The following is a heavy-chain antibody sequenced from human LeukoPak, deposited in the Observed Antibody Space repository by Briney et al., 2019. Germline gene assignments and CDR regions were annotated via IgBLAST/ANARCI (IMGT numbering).Heavy chain of an antibody. CDR2: INHSGST. D-gene: IGHD5-12*01. V-gene: IGHV4-34*01. CDR3: ARSCRILDIVATIRARLGGNGFDI. Sequence: GSLRLSCAASGFTFTHAWMSWIRQPPGKGLEWIGEINHSGSTNHNPSPKSRVTISVDTSKNQFSLKLSSVTAADNAVYYCARSCRILDIVATIRARLGGNGFDIWGQGSIVTVSS. CDR1: GFTFTHAW. J-gene: IGHJ3*02.